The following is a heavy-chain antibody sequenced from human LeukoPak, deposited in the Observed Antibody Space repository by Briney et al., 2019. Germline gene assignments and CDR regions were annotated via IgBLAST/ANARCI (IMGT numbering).Heavy chain of an antibody. CDR2: IYYSDS. D-gene: IGHD3-9*01. V-gene: IGHV4-31*03. J-gene: IGHJ4*02. Sequence: SQTLSLTRTVSGGSVSSGGYYRSWIRQHPGKGLEWIGYIYYSDSYYNPSLKSRVSISVDTSKNQFSLNLNSVTAADTAVYYCARGVLTGYYGDFDYWGQGTLVTVSS. CDR1: GGSVSSGGYY. CDR3: ARGVLTGYYGDFDY.